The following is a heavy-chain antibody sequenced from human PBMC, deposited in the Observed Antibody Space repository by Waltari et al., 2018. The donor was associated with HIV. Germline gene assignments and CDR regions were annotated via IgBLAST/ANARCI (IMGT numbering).Heavy chain of an antibody. CDR2: IYRSGTT. V-gene: IGHV4-38-2*02. J-gene: IGHJ3*02. D-gene: IGHD3-22*01. Sequence: QLQLQESGPGVVKPSETLSLTCTVSASSISSGYYWGWIRQSPGKGLEWIGSIYRSGTTYYNPSLKSRVTISVNMSKNQFSLKLTSMTAADTALYYCARDQDYYDSSGYTCYAFDMWGPGTMVTVSS. CDR3: ARDQDYYDSSGYTCYAFDM. CDR1: ASSISSGYY.